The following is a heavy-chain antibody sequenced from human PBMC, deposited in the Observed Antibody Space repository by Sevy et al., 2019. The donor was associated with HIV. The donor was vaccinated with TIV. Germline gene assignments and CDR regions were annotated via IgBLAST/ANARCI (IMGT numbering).Heavy chain of an antibody. CDR1: GDSIDSSACY. D-gene: IGHD1-26*01. CDR3: ARHGATLLGATRFDP. J-gene: IGHJ5*02. Sequence: SETLSLTCTVSGDSIDSSACYWGWIRQPPGKGLEWIGSIYSSGSTYDNPSLKSRVTITVDTSKNQFSLRLSSVTAADTAVYYCARHGATLLGATRFDPWGQGTLVTVSS. V-gene: IGHV4-39*01. CDR2: IYSSGST.